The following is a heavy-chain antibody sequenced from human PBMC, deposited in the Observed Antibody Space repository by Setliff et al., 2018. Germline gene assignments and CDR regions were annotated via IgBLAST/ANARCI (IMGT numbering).Heavy chain of an antibody. V-gene: IGHV5-51*01. J-gene: IGHJ6*03. CDR2: IYPGDSDT. D-gene: IGHD4-17*01. Sequence: PGGSLTLSCKGSGYSFTSYWIGWVRQMPGKGLEWMGIIYPGDSDTRYSPSFQDQVTISADKSISTAYLQWSSLKASDTAMYYCARHRGVDYGDLYYYYYYMDVWGKGTTVTVSS. CDR3: ARHRGVDYGDLYYYYYYMDV. CDR1: GYSFTSYW.